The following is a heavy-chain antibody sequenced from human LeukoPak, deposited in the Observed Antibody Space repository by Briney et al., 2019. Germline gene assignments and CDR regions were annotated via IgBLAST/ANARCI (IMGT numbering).Heavy chain of an antibody. D-gene: IGHD5-12*01. Sequence: GGSLRLSCAGSRFTVSSNYMSWVRQAPGKGLEWVSAISGSGGSTYYADSVKGRFTISRDNSKNTLYLQMISLRAEDTAVYYCAKEKSGYDSPPFDPWGQGTLVTVSS. CDR2: ISGSGGST. CDR3: AKEKSGYDSPPFDP. V-gene: IGHV3-23*01. J-gene: IGHJ5*02. CDR1: RFTVSSNY.